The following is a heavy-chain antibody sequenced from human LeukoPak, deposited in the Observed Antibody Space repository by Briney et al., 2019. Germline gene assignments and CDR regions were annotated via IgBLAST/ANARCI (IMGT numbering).Heavy chain of an antibody. D-gene: IGHD4-17*01. CDR2: IWYDGSNK. V-gene: IGHV3-33*06. CDR1: GFTFSSYG. Sequence: GSLILSCSASGFTFSSYGMHWVRQAPGKGLEWVAVIWYDGSNKYYADSVKGRFTISRDNSKNTLYLQMNSLRAEDTAVYYCTKVRVATKLTTELDYWGQGTLVTVSS. CDR3: TKVRVATKLTTELDY. J-gene: IGHJ4*02.